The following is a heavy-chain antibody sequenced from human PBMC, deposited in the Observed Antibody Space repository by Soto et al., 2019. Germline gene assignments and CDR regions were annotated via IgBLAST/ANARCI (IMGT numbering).Heavy chain of an antibody. D-gene: IGHD3-22*01. J-gene: IGHJ4*02. CDR3: ARGRGYYDSRALFDY. Sequence: SETLSLTCAVYGGSFSGYYWSWIRQPPGKGLEWIGEINHSGSTNYNPSLKSRVTISVDTSKNQFSLKLSSVTAADTAMYYCARGRGYYDSRALFDYWGQGTLVTVSS. CDR2: INHSGST. V-gene: IGHV4-34*01. CDR1: GGSFSGYY.